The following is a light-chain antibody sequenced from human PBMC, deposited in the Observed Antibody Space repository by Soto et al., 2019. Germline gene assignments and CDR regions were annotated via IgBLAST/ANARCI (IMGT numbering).Light chain of an antibody. CDR2: GAS. J-gene: IGKJ3*01. V-gene: IGKV3-20*01. CDR3: QQHGSSPPIT. CDR1: QSVSSSY. Sequence: EIVLTQSPGTLSLSPGERATLSCRASQSVSSSYLAWYQQKPGQAPRLLIYGASSRATGIPDRFSGSGSGTAFTLAISRLEPEDFAVYYCQQHGSSPPITFGPGTKVDIK.